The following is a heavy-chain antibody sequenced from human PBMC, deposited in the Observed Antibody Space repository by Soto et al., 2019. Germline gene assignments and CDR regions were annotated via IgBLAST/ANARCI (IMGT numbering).Heavy chain of an antibody. D-gene: IGHD1-20*01. CDR3: ASLGYNWNDNWFDP. V-gene: IGHV1-69*06. Sequence: SVKVSCKASGGTFSSYAISWVRQAPGQGLEWMGGIIPIFGTANYAQKFQGRVTITADKSTSTAYMELSSLRSEDTAVYYCASLGYNWNDNWFDPWGHGTLVTVSS. CDR2: IIPIFGTA. J-gene: IGHJ5*02. CDR1: GGTFSSYA.